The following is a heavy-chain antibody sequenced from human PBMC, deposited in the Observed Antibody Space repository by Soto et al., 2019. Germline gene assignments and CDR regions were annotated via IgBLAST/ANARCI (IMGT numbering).Heavy chain of an antibody. V-gene: IGHV4-34*01. D-gene: IGHD3-10*01. Sequence: SETLSLTCAVEGGSFNDDYWSWIRQSPGKGLEWIGEINDSGSTKYNPSLKSRVTISVDTSKNQFSLKLSSVTAADTAVYYCARHITMVRGVIIYYYGMDVWGQGTTVTVSS. CDR1: GGSFNDDY. CDR2: INDSGST. CDR3: ARHITMVRGVIIYYYGMDV. J-gene: IGHJ6*02.